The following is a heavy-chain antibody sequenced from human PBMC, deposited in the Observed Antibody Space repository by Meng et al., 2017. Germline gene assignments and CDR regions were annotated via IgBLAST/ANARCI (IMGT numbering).Heavy chain of an antibody. D-gene: IGHD4-23*01. J-gene: IGHJ4*02. CDR1: GGTFSSYA. CDR3: ARGVGYGGNSLYFDY. V-gene: IGHV1-69*14. Sequence: GQPGQSGAAVKKPGSSVTVACKASGGTFSSYAISWVRQAPGQGLEWMGGIIPIFGTANYAQKFQGRVTITADKSTSTAYMELSSLRSEDTAVYYCARGVGYGGNSLYFDYWGQGTLVTVSS. CDR2: IIPIFGTA.